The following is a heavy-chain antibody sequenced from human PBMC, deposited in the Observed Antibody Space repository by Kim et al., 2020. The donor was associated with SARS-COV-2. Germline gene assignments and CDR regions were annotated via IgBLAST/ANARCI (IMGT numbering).Heavy chain of an antibody. CDR1: GFTFSDHY. CDR3: GDVGAGY. V-gene: IGHV3-72*01. CDR2: IRNRARGYTT. J-gene: IGHJ4*02. D-gene: IGHD1-26*01. Sequence: GGSLRLSCAASGFTFSDHYMDWVRAAPGKGLEWLARIRNRARGYTTEYAASVKGRFTISREDSKSSLYLQMTSLRTEDGGVYYCGDVGAGYWGQGTPVTV.